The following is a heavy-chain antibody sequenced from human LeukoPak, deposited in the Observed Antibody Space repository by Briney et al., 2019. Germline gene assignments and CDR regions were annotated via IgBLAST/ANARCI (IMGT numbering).Heavy chain of an antibody. Sequence: SETLFLTCSVSGPSITPYSWSWIRQPPGRGLEWIGYFYTSGNTHQNPSLKRRVTISIDASKNQFSLRLSSMTAADTAVYYCARHRAEMATITDDTFDMWGQGTMVTVSS. J-gene: IGHJ3*02. D-gene: IGHD5-24*01. CDR1: GPSITPYS. CDR2: FYTSGNT. V-gene: IGHV4-4*09. CDR3: ARHRAEMATITDDTFDM.